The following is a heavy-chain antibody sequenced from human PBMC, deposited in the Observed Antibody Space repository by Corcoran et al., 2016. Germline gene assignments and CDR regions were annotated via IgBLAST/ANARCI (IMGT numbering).Heavy chain of an antibody. J-gene: IGHJ4*02. V-gene: IGHV1-69*01. CDR2: IIPIFGTA. CDR1: GGTFRSYA. Sequence: QGQLGQSGAEVKKPGTSVKVSGKAFGGTFRSYASSWVRQAPGQGSEWMGGIIPIFGTANYAQKFRGRVTITAAEPTSTAYMELSSLGSEDTAVYYCERVRLVLGRCLPRLPDYWGQGTLVTVSS. CDR3: ERVRLVLGRCLPRLPDY. D-gene: IGHD6-25*01.